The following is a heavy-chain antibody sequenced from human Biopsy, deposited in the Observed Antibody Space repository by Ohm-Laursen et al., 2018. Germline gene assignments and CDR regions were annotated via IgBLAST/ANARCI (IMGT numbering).Heavy chain of an antibody. CDR2: IYHSGST. Sequence: SDTLSLTCAVSGYSISSGYYWGWIRQPPGKGLGWIGSIYHSGSTYYNPSLKSRVTISVDTSKNQLSLKLSSVTAADTAGYYCARGQALKSFDYWGQGTLVTVSS. CDR3: ARGQALKSFDY. CDR1: GYSISSGYY. V-gene: IGHV4-38-2*01. J-gene: IGHJ4*02.